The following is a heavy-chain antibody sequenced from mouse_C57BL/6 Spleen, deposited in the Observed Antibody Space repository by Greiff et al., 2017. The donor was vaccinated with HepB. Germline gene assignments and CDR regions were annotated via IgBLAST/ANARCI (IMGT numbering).Heavy chain of an antibody. CDR3: ARGGKRDYYSNDGFAY. Sequence: EVQLQQSGPELVKPGASVKMSCKASGYTFTDYNMHWVKQSHGKSLEWIGYINPNNGGTSYNQKFKGKATLTVNKSSSTAYMERRSLTSEDSAVYYCARGGKRDYYSNDGFAYWGQGTLVTVSA. V-gene: IGHV1-22*01. J-gene: IGHJ3*01. D-gene: IGHD2-5*01. CDR2: INPNNGGT. CDR1: GYTFTDYN.